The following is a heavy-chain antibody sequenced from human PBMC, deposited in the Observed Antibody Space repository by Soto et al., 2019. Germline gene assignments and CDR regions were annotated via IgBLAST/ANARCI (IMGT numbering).Heavy chain of an antibody. CDR2: IGGTASKE. Sequence: QVQLLESGGGVVQPGGSLRLSCVESGLTFSGLGMKFSSYGMEWVRQAPGKGLEWVALIGGTASKEEYADSVKGRFTISRDNSKNTVYLQMSSLRVEDTGVYYGARSRMQYSDYDPSRDWGPGTLVTVS. D-gene: IGHD5-12*01. CDR3: ARSRMQYSDYDPSRD. V-gene: IGHV3-33*01. J-gene: IGHJ4*02. CDR1: GLTFSGLGMKFSSYG.